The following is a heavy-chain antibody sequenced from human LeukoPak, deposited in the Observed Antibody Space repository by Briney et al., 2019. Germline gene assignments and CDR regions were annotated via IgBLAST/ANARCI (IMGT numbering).Heavy chain of an antibody. J-gene: IGHJ6*03. CDR2: ISRDGGST. V-gene: IGHV3-74*01. CDR1: GFAFTTYW. Sequence: PGGSLRLSCAASGFAFTTYWMHWVRQAPGKGLVWVSRISRDGGSTSYADSVRGRFTISRDNAENTLYLQMNSLRAEDSAVYYCARVGPWVNPDYYYYMDVWGKGTTVTVSS. CDR3: ARVGPWVNPDYYYYMDV. D-gene: IGHD1-14*01.